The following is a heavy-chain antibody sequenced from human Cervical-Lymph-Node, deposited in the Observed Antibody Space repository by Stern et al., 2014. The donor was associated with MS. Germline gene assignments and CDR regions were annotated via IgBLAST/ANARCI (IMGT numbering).Heavy chain of an antibody. Sequence: EQLVESGGGVVQPGRSLRLYCAASGFSFSRYAMHWVRQAPGKGLEWVALIWYDGSNPSYADSVTGRFPISRDNFKTTLYLQMNSLRAEDTAVYYCASAYSSSHYYFDYWGQGTLVTVSS. CDR2: IWYDGSNP. D-gene: IGHD6-13*01. V-gene: IGHV3-33*01. J-gene: IGHJ4*02. CDR3: ASAYSSSHYYFDY. CDR1: GFSFSRYA.